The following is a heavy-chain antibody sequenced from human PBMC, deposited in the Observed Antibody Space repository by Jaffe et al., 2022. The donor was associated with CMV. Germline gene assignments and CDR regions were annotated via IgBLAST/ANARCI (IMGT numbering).Heavy chain of an antibody. CDR3: ARDRSHLTGTTACDY. CDR2: ISSSSSYI. CDR1: GFTFSSYS. V-gene: IGHV3-21*01. J-gene: IGHJ4*02. Sequence: EVQLVESGGGLVKPGGSLRLSCAASGFTFSSYSMNWVRQAPGKGLEWVSSISSSSSYIYYADSVKGRFTISRDNAKNSLYLQMNSLRAEDTAVYYCARDRSHLTGTTACDYWGQGTLVTVSS. D-gene: IGHD1-7*01.